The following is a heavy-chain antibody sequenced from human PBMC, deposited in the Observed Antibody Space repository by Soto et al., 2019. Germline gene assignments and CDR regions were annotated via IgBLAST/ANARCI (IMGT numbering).Heavy chain of an antibody. CDR1: GFTFDDYA. CDR2: ISWNSGSI. Sequence: EVQLVESGGGLVQPGRSLRLSCAASGFTFDDYAMHWVRQAPGKGLEWVSGISWNSGSIGYADSVKGRFTISRDNAKNSLYLQMNSLRTEDTAVYYCVRRSTVSYYAVDVWGQGTTVTVSS. J-gene: IGHJ6*02. CDR3: VRRSTVSYYAVDV. V-gene: IGHV3-9*01. D-gene: IGHD4-17*01.